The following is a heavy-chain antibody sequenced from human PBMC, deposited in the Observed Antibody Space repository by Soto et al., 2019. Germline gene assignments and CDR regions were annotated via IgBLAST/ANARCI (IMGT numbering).Heavy chain of an antibody. Sequence: QVQLVQSGAEVKKPGASVKVSCKASGYTFTSYGISWVRQAPGQGLEWMGWISAYNGNTNYAQKLQGRVTMTTDTYTTTAYMGMRSLRAAATAVYDCAIDVVSYSNYWGQGTLVTVSS. CDR1: GYTFTSYG. V-gene: IGHV1-18*01. D-gene: IGHD3-22*01. CDR3: AIDVVSYSNY. CDR2: ISAYNGNT. J-gene: IGHJ4*02.